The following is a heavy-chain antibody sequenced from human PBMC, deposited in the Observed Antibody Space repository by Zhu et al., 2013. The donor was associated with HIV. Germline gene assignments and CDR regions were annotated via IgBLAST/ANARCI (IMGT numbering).Heavy chain of an antibody. V-gene: IGHV4-30-4*01. CDR2: IYYSGNT. J-gene: IGHJ4*02. D-gene: IGHD2-15*01. CDR3: ARARGGCSAGNCYLDFIFDF. Sequence: QVQLQESGPGLVKPSQTLSLTCTVSGGSISSGDHYWSWIRQPPGKGQEWIGYIYYSGNTYYNPSLRTRATISEDTSKNQFSLRLTSVTAADTAVYFCARARGGCSAGNCYLDFIFDFWGQGIRVTVSS. CDR1: GGSISSGDHY.